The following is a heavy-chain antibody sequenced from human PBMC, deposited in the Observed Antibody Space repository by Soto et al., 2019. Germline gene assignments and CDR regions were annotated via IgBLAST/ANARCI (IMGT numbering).Heavy chain of an antibody. J-gene: IGHJ4*02. V-gene: IGHV3-30*18. D-gene: IGHD2-2*01. Sequence: GGSLRLSCAASGFTFSSYGMHWVRQAPGKGLEWVAVISYDGSNKYYADSVKGRFTISRDNSKNTLYLQMNSLRAEDTAVYYCAKFGCSTSCYVDYWGQGTLVTVSS. CDR1: GFTFSSYG. CDR3: AKFGCSTSCYVDY. CDR2: ISYDGSNK.